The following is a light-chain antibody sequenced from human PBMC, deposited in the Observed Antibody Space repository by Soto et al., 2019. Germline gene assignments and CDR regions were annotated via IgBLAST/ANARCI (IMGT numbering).Light chain of an antibody. CDR2: GAS. CDR1: QTVLSIY. Sequence: EIVLTQSPGTLSLSPGEPVTLSCRASQTVLSIYVAWYQQKPGQAPRLLIYGASSRATGIPDRFSGSGSGTDFTLTISRLEPEDFGVFYCQQYGNPPQTFGQGTRVEVK. V-gene: IGKV3-20*01. CDR3: QQYGNPPQT. J-gene: IGKJ1*01.